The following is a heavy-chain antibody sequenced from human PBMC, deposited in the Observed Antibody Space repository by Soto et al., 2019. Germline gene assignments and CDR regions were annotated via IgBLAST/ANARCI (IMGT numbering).Heavy chain of an antibody. D-gene: IGHD2-15*01. CDR1: GFTFSMHS. V-gene: IGHV3-64*04. Sequence: GGSLRLSCSASGFTFSMHSMHWVRQTPGKALEYVSAISRDRRSTFYADSVKGRFTISRDNSKNTLYLQMNSLRAEDTAVYYCGRGSRYSNYWGQGTRVTVSS. J-gene: IGHJ4*02. CDR2: ISRDRRST. CDR3: GRGSRYSNY.